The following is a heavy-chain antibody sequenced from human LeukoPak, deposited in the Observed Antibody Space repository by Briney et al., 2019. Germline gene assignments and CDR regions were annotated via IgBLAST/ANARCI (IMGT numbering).Heavy chain of an antibody. Sequence: GGSMRLSCAASGFTFSTYFMHWIRQAPGKGLEWVAVIASDGSHTFYVESVKGRFTISRDNSKNTLYLQMNSLRAEDTAVYFCARERQDTIVHSGAFDIWGQGTMVTVSS. CDR3: ARERQDTIVHSGAFDI. CDR1: GFTFSTYF. CDR2: IASDGSHT. V-gene: IGHV3-30-3*01. D-gene: IGHD3-10*01. J-gene: IGHJ3*02.